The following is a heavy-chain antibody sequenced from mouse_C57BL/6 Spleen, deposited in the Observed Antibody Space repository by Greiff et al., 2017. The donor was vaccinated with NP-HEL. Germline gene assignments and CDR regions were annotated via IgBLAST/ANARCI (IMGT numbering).Heavy chain of an antibody. CDR3: ASYYGNYDYYAVDY. Sequence: DVQLQESGPGLVKPSQSLSLTCSVTGYSITSGYYWNWIRQFPGNKLEWMGYISYDGSNNYNPSLKNRISITRDTSKNQFFLKLNSVTTEDTATYYCASYYGNYDYYAVDYWGQGTSVTVSS. D-gene: IGHD2-1*01. CDR1: GYSITSGYY. CDR2: ISYDGSN. V-gene: IGHV3-6*01. J-gene: IGHJ4*01.